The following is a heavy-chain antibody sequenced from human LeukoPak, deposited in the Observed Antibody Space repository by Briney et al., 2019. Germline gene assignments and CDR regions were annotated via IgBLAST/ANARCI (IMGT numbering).Heavy chain of an antibody. CDR1: GGSISSSSYY. Sequence: SETLSLTCTVSGGSISSSSYYWGWIRQPPGKGLEWIGSIYYSGSTYYNPSLKSRVTISVDTSKNQFSLKLSSVTAADTAVYYCARSSSSLPYYFDYWGQGTLVTVSS. CDR2: IYYSGST. V-gene: IGHV4-39*07. CDR3: ARSSSSLPYYFDY. D-gene: IGHD6-6*01. J-gene: IGHJ4*02.